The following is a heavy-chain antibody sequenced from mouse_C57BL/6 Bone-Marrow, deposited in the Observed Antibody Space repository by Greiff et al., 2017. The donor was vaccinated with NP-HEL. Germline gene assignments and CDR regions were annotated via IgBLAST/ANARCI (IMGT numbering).Heavy chain of an antibody. CDR3: TLYYYGRACAY. Sequence: VQLQQSGAELVRPGASVKLSCTASGFNIKDDYMHWVKQRPEQGLEWIGWIDPENGDTEYASKFQGKATITADTSSNTAYLQLSSLTSEDTAVYYCTLYYYGRACAYWGQGTLVTVSA. CDR2: IDPENGDT. V-gene: IGHV14-4*01. CDR1: GFNIKDDY. D-gene: IGHD1-1*01. J-gene: IGHJ3*01.